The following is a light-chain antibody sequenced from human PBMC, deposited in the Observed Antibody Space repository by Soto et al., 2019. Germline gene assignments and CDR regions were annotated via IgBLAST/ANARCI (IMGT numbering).Light chain of an antibody. CDR1: QSIDSK. Sequence: IVMTQSPATLSVSPGERATLSCRAGQSIDSKLAWYQQRPGQAPRLLIYAVSTRATGIPARFSGSGSGTEFTLTISGLQSEDFGVYYCQQYKSWRTFGQGTKVDIK. J-gene: IGKJ1*01. CDR3: QQYKSWRT. CDR2: AVS. V-gene: IGKV3-15*01.